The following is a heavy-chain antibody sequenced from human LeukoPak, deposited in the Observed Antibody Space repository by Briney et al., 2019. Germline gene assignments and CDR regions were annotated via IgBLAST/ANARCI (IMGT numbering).Heavy chain of an antibody. CDR2: INHSGST. V-gene: IGHV4-34*01. Sequence: PSETLSLTCAVYGGSFSGYYWSWIRQPPGKGLEWIGEINHSGSTNYNPSLKSRVTISVDTSKNQFSLKLSSVTAADTAVYYCXXXXXXXXXXXXPRHYYYYYYGMDVWGQGTTVTVSS. J-gene: IGHJ6*02. CDR1: GGSFSGYY. CDR3: XXXXXXXXXXXXPRHYYYYYYGMDV.